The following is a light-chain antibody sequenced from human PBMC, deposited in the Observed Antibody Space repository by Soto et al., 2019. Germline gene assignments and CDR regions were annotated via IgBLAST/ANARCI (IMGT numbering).Light chain of an antibody. Sequence: DGVMTQSPLSLPVTLGQPASISCRSSQSLVYSDGNAYLDGFQQRPVQSPRRLIYKASKRASGVPDRFRISGSGTDFTLHINRVDAEDVGLYNCVQGTHWPPSFGRGTRVEI. CDR3: VQGTHWPPS. V-gene: IGKV2-30*01. CDR1: QSLVYSDGNAY. J-gene: IGKJ1*01. CDR2: KAS.